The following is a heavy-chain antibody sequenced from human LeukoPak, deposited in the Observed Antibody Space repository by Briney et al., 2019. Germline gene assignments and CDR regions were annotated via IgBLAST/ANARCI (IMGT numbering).Heavy chain of an antibody. CDR1: GFTFSSYA. V-gene: IGHV3-48*03. Sequence: GGSLRLSCAASGFTFSSYAMTWVRQAPGKGLEWVSYISRSGTTIFYADSVKGRFTISRDNAKNSLYLQMNSLRGEDTAVYFCARDRCITTNCTNVDYWGQGTLVSVSS. D-gene: IGHD2-2*01. CDR2: ISRSGTTI. CDR3: ARDRCITTNCTNVDY. J-gene: IGHJ4*02.